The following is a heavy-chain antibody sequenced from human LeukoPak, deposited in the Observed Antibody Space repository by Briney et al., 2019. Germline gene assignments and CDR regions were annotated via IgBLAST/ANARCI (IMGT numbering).Heavy chain of an antibody. D-gene: IGHD3-22*01. Sequence: SVKVSCKASGGTFSSYAISWVRQAPGQGLEWMGGIIPIFGTANYAQKFQGRVTITADESTSTAYMELSSLRSEDTAVYYCAMYYYDSSGYYDSDYWGQGTLVTVSS. V-gene: IGHV1-69*01. CDR2: IIPIFGTA. CDR3: AMYYYDSSGYYDSDY. CDR1: GGTFSSYA. J-gene: IGHJ4*02.